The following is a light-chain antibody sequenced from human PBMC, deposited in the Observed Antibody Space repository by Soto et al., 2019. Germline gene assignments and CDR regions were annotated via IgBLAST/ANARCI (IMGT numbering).Light chain of an antibody. CDR2: EVS. V-gene: IGLV2-8*01. CDR3: NAYAGSNNWV. J-gene: IGLJ3*02. CDR1: SSDVGGYNY. Sequence: QSALTQPPSASGSPGQSVTISCTGTSSDVGGYNYVSWYQQHPGKAPKLIIYEVSKWPSGIPDRFSGSKSGNTASLTVSGLQAEDEADYYCNAYAGSNNWVFGGETKLTVL.